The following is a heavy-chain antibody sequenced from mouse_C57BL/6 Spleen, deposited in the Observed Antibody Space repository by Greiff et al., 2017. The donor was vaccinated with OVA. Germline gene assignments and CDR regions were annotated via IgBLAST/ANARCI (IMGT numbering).Heavy chain of an antibody. V-gene: IGHV1-15*01. CDR1: GYTFTDYE. D-gene: IGHD2-3*01. Sequence: VQLQQSGAELVRPGASVTLSCKASGYTFTDYEMHWVKQTPVHGLEWIGAIDPETGGTAYNQKFKGKAILTADKSSSTAYMELRSLTSEDSAVYYCTRCGLLFYYAMDYWGQGTSVTVSS. CDR2: IDPETGGT. J-gene: IGHJ4*01. CDR3: TRCGLLFYYAMDY.